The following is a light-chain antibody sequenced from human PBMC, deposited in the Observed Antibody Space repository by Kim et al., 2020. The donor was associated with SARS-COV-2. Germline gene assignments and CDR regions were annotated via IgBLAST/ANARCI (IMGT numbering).Light chain of an antibody. J-gene: IGLJ3*02. CDR1: AGAVTSSHY. CDR3: FLYYGGPRV. Sequence: PGGTVTCTCGSSAGAVTSSHYTYWFQQKPGQVPRTLIYDTNKKYSSTPARFSGSLLGDKAALTLSGAQPDDEADYYCFLYYGGPRVFGGGTQLTVL. V-gene: IGLV7-46*01. CDR2: DTN.